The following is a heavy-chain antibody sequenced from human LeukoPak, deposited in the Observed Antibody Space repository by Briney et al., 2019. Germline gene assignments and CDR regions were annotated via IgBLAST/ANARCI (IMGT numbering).Heavy chain of an antibody. CDR1: GGSISGYY. D-gene: IGHD2-2*02. V-gene: IGHV4-59*01. Sequence: PSETLSLTCTVSGGSISGYYWSWIRQPPGKGLEWIGYIYYSGSTNYNPSLKSRVTISVDTSKNQFSLKLSSVTAADTAVYYCASSRLGYCSSTSCYTKYYFDYWGQGTLVTVSS. J-gene: IGHJ4*02. CDR3: ASSRLGYCSSTSCYTKYYFDY. CDR2: IYYSGST.